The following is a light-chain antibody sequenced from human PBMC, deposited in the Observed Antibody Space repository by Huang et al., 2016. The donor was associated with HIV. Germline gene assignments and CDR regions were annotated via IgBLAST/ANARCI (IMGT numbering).Light chain of an antibody. CDR3: QQYYFTPPT. Sequence: DIVMTQSPDSLAVSLGERATINCKSSQSVLYSSSNKNYLAWYQKRPGQPPNLLIYGSSTRQSGVPDRFSGSGSGTNFTLTISSLQADDVAVYFCQQYYFTPPTFGQGTKVEIK. CDR1: QSVLYSSSNKNY. J-gene: IGKJ1*01. CDR2: GSS. V-gene: IGKV4-1*01.